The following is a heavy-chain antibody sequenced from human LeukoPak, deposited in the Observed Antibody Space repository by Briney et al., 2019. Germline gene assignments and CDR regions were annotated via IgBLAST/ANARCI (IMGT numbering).Heavy chain of an antibody. Sequence: GGSLRLSRAASGFTFSSYAMSWVRQAPGKGLEWVSAISGSGGSTYYADSVKGRFTISRNNSKNTLYLQMNSLRAEDTAVYYCAKLVSASSVRAPDYWGQGCLVTV. CDR1: GFTFSSYA. CDR2: ISGSGGST. D-gene: IGHD1-26*01. V-gene: IGHV3-23*01. CDR3: AKLVSASSVRAPDY. J-gene: IGHJ4*02.